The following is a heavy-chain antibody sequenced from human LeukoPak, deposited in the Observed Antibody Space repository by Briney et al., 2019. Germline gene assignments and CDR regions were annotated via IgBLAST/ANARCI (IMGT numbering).Heavy chain of an antibody. V-gene: IGHV3-48*01. CDR1: GFTFRSYS. Sequence: GGSLRLSCAASGFTFRSYSMNWVRQAPGKGLEWISYISSSSTTLYYADSVKGQFTISRDNAKNSLYLQMNSLRAEDTAVYYCARGHGTFDYWGQGTLVTVSS. D-gene: IGHD1-26*01. CDR3: ARGHGTFDY. J-gene: IGHJ4*02. CDR2: ISSSSTTL.